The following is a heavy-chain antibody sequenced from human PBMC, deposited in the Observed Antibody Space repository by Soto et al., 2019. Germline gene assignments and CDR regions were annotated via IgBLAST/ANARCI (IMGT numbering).Heavy chain of an antibody. CDR3: ARRRRIVVVPAAIRDYWFDP. V-gene: IGHV1-8*01. D-gene: IGHD2-2*02. CDR2: MNPNSGNT. CDR1: GYTFTSYD. J-gene: IGHJ5*02. Sequence: ASVKVSCKASGYTFTSYDINWVRQATGQGLEWMGWMNPNSGNTGYAQKFQGRVTMTRNTSISTAYMELSSLRSEDTAVYYCARRRRIVVVPAAIRDYWFDPWGQGTLVTV.